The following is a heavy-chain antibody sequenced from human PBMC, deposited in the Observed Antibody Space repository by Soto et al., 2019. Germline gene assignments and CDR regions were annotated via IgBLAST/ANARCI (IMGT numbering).Heavy chain of an antibody. J-gene: IGHJ3*02. CDR1: GYTVNELS. CDR3: AALHETHSYDIDGYSYETFDI. CDR2: FDPEDGKT. D-gene: IGHD3-22*01. Sequence: ASVKVSCKVSGYTVNELSIHWVRQAPGKGLEWLGGFDPEDGKTIYAQTLQGRLAMTEDTSADTAYMELSSLRSEDTAVYFCAALHETHSYDIDGYSYETFDIWGQGTMVTVSS. V-gene: IGHV1-24*01.